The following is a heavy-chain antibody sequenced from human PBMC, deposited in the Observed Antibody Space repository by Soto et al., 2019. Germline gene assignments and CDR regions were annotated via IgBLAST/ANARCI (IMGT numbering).Heavy chain of an antibody. V-gene: IGHV1-18*01. J-gene: IGHJ4*02. Sequence: QVHLVQSGAEVKKPGASVKVSCKASGYTFTSYGITWVRQAPGQGLEWMEWISAHNGNTVYAQKLQGRVIVTRDTSTSTAYMELRSLRSDDTAVYYCARGRYGDYWGQGALVTVSS. CDR3: ARGRYGDY. CDR1: GYTFTSYG. D-gene: IGHD1-1*01. CDR2: ISAHNGNT.